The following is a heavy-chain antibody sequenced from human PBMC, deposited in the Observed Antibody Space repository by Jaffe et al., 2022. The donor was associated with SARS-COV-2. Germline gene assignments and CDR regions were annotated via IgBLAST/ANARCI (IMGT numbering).Heavy chain of an antibody. J-gene: IGHJ4*02. CDR1: GFTFSSYA. CDR3: ARDIGAVAGQTFFDY. CDR2: ISYDGSNK. V-gene: IGHV3-30-3*01. Sequence: QVQLVESGGGVVQPGRSLRLSCAASGFTFSSYAMHWVRQAPGKGLEWVAVISYDGSNKYYADSVKGRFTISRDNSKNTLYLQMNSLRAEDTAVYYCARDIGAVAGQTFFDYWGQGTLVTVSS. D-gene: IGHD6-19*01.